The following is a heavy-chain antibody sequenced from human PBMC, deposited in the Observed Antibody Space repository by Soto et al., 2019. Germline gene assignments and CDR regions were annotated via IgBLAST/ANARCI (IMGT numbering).Heavy chain of an antibody. J-gene: IGHJ5*02. CDR3: ARVVVPTTVTPSNWFDP. V-gene: IGHV1-46*01. Sequence: QVQLVQSGADVKKPGASVKVSCKASGYTFTTYYIHWVRQAPGQGLEWMGIINPSGGSTNYAQRFQGRVTMTSDTSTRTVYMELSSLRTDDTAVYYCARVVVPTTVTPSNWFDPWRQGTLVTVSS. CDR1: GYTFTTYY. CDR2: INPSGGST. D-gene: IGHD4-17*01.